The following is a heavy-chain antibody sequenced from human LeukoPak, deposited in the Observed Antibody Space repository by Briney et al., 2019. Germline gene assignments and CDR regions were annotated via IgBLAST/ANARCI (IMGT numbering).Heavy chain of an antibody. Sequence: ASVKVSCKASGYTFTSYGISWVRQAPGQGLEWMGWISAYNGNTNYAQKLQGRVTMTTDTSTNTAYMELRSLRSDDTAVYYCARDTEGYCSSTSCYRDDAFDIWGKGTMVTVSS. CDR1: GYTFTSYG. V-gene: IGHV1-18*01. D-gene: IGHD2-2*02. CDR3: ARDTEGYCSSTSCYRDDAFDI. J-gene: IGHJ3*02. CDR2: ISAYNGNT.